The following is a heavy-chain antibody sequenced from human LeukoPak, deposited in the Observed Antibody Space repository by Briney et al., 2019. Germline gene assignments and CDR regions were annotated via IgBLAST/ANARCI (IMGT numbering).Heavy chain of an antibody. J-gene: IGHJ4*02. V-gene: IGHV4-34*01. D-gene: IGHD6-19*01. CDR3: ARGRRQWLVIDY. CDR1: GGSFSGYY. CDR2: INHSGST. Sequence: PSETLSLTCAVYGGSFSGYYWSWIRQPPGKGLEWIGEINHSGSTNYNPSLKSRVTISVDTSKNQFSLKLSPVTAADTAVYYCARGRRQWLVIDYWGQGTLVTVSS.